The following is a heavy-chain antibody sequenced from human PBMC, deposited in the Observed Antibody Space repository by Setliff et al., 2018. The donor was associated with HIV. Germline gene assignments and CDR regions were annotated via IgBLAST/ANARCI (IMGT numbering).Heavy chain of an antibody. D-gene: IGHD3-22*01. V-gene: IGHV4-59*01. J-gene: IGHJ4*02. Sequence: SETLSLTCTVSGGSISSYYWSWIRQPPGKGLEWIGYIYYSGSTNYNPSLKSRVTISVDTSKNQFSLKLTSVTAADPAVYYCARGRPDDSVGFGYWGQGTLVTVSS. CDR1: GGSISSYY. CDR2: IYYSGST. CDR3: ARGRPDDSVGFGY.